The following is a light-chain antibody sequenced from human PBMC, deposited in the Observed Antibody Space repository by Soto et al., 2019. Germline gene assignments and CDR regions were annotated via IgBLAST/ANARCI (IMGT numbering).Light chain of an antibody. CDR1: QSVGSY. J-gene: IGKJ1*01. V-gene: IGKV3-20*01. CDR3: QQYGSSPRT. Sequence: EIVLTQSPGTLSLSPGARATLSCRASQSVGSYLAWYQQKPGQAPRFLMYDASIRATGIPDRFSGSGSGTDFTLSISRLEPEDFAVYYCQQYGSSPRTFGQGTKVEI. CDR2: DAS.